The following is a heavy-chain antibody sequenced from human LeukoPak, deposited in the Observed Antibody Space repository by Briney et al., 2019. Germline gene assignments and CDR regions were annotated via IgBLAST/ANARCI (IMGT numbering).Heavy chain of an antibody. CDR2: MNPNSGNT. J-gene: IGHJ4*02. V-gene: IGHV1-8*01. CDR1: GYTFTSYD. CDR3: ARGQGEILTGYYEFDY. D-gene: IGHD3-9*01. Sequence: GASVKVSCKASGYTFTSYDINWARQATGQGLEWMGWMNPNSGNTGYAQKFQGRVTMTRNTSISTAYMELSSLRSEDTAVYYCARGQGEILTGYYEFDYWGQGTLVTVSS.